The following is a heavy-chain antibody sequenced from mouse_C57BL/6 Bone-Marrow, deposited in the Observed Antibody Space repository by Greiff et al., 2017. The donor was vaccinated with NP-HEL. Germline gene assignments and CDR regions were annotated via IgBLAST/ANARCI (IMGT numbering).Heavy chain of an antibody. D-gene: IGHD2-12*01. CDR3: AGLRRVPYFDY. V-gene: IGHV1-7*01. CDR2: INPSSGYT. J-gene: IGHJ2*01. CDR1: GYTFTSYW. Sequence: QVQLKQSGAELAKPGASVKLSCKASGYTFTSYWMHWVKQRPGQGLEWIGYINPSSGYTKYNQKFKDKATLTADKSSSTAYMQLSSLTYEDSAVYYCAGLRRVPYFDYWGQGTTLTVSS.